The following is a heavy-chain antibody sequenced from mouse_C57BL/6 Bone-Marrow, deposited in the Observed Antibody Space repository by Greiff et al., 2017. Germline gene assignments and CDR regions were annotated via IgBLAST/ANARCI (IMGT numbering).Heavy chain of an antibody. V-gene: IGHV1-63*01. CDR1: GYTFTNYW. Sequence: VQLQQSGAELVRPGTSVKMSYKASGYTFTNYWIGWAKQRPGHGLEWIGDIYPGGGYTNYNEKFKGKATLTADKSSSTAYMQFSSLTSEDSAIYYCARVTTVVATDWYFDVWGTGTTVTVSS. CDR2: IYPGGGYT. J-gene: IGHJ1*03. D-gene: IGHD1-1*01. CDR3: ARVTTVVATDWYFDV.